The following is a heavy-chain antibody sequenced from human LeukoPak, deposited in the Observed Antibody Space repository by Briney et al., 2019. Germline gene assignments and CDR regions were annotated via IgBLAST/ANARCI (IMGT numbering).Heavy chain of an antibody. CDR2: ISGSAHKI. Sequence: HPGGSLRLSCVASGITFSNYAVSWVRQAPEKGLDWVSVISGSAHKIRYADSVKGRFTISRYNSENIVYLQMNNLRVEDTAVYYCAGRPTGYSSGYIHWGQGTLVTVSS. D-gene: IGHD5-18*01. V-gene: IGHV3-23*01. CDR1: GITFSNYA. J-gene: IGHJ4*02. CDR3: AGRPTGYSSGYIH.